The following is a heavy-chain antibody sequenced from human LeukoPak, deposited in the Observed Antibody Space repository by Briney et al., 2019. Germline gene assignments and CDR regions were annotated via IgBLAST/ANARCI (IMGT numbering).Heavy chain of an antibody. CDR3: ARNIWCGEFADAFDI. CDR2: INPNSGGT. V-gene: IGHV1-2*02. J-gene: IGHJ3*02. D-gene: IGHD3-10*01. Sequence: ASVKVSCKASGYTFTGYYMHWVRQAPGQGLEWMGWINPNSGGTNYAQKFQGRVTMTRDKSIRTAYMELSRLTSDDTAVYYCARNIWCGEFADAFDIWGQGTMVTVSS. CDR1: GYTFTGYY.